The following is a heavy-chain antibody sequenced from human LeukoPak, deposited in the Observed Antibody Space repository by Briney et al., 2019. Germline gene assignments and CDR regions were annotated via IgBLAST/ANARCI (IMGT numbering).Heavy chain of an antibody. CDR1: GGSFSGYY. J-gene: IGHJ5*02. CDR3: ARAKLYYYGSGSPRWFDP. V-gene: IGHV4-34*01. D-gene: IGHD3-10*01. CDR2: INHSGST. Sequence: PSETLSLTCAVYGGSFSGYYWSWLRQPPGKGLEWLGEINHSGSTNYNPSFKSRVTISVDTSKNQFSLKLSSVTAADTAVYYCARAKLYYYGSGSPRWFDPWGQGTLVTVSS.